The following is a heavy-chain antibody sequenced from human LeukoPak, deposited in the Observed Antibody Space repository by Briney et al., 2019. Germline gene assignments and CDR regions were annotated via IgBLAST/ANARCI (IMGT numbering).Heavy chain of an antibody. Sequence: PSETLSLTCTVSGGSISSGSYYWSWIRQPPGKGLEWIGSIYYSGSTYYNPSLKSRVTISVDTSKNQFSLKLSSVTAADTAVYYCARAREYDAFDIWGQGTMVTVSS. D-gene: IGHD2/OR15-2a*01. J-gene: IGHJ3*02. CDR1: GGSISSGSYY. V-gene: IGHV4-39*01. CDR2: IYYSGST. CDR3: ARAREYDAFDI.